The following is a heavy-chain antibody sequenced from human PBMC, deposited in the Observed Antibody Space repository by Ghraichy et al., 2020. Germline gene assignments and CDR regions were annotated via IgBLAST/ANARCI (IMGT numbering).Heavy chain of an antibody. V-gene: IGHV4-59*01. CDR2: IYSSGTI. CDR3: ARGVGGTPNNFDY. J-gene: IGHJ4*02. Sequence: SETLSLTCTVSGGSITNYYWSWIRQPPGNGLEWIGYIYSSGTINYNPSLKSRVTMSVDTSKNQFSLRLSSVTAAARAVYYCARGVGGTPNNFDYWGQGTLVTVSS. CDR1: GGSITNYY. D-gene: IGHD3-16*01.